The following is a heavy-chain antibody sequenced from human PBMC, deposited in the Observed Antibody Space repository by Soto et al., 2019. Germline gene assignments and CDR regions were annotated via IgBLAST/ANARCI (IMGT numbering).Heavy chain of an antibody. V-gene: IGHV4-31*03. CDR2: IYYSGST. Sequence: QVQLQESGPGLVKPSQTLSLTCTVSGGSINSGTYYWSWIRQHPGKGLEWIGYIYYSGSTYYNPPLKSRVTISLDTSKNQFSLKLSSVTAADTAVYYCARDVVVIGAFDIWGQGTMVTVSS. J-gene: IGHJ3*02. D-gene: IGHD3-22*01. CDR3: ARDVVVIGAFDI. CDR1: GGSINSGTYY.